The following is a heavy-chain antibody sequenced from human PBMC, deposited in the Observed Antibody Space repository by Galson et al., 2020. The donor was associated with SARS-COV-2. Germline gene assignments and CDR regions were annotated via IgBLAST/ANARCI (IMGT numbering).Heavy chain of an antibody. CDR2: IYYSGST. J-gene: IGHJ3*02. V-gene: IGHV4-31*03. CDR3: ARGDYYDSCGRTGAFDI. Sequence: ASETLSLTCTVSGGSISSGGYYWSWIRQHPGKGLEWIGYIYYSGSTYYNPSLKSRVTISVVTSKNQFSLKLSSVTAADTAVYYCARGDYYDSCGRTGAFDIWGQGTMVTVSS. D-gene: IGHD3-22*01. CDR1: GGSISSGGYY.